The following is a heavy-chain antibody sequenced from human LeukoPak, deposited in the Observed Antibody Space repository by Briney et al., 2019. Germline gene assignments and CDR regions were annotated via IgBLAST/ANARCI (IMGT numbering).Heavy chain of an antibody. Sequence: GGSLRLSCAASGFTFSDYWMTWVRQAPGKGLEWVANIKQDGSEKYHVDSVKGRFTISRDTAKKSLSLQMNSLRAEDTAVYYCAREIRGYDNSGYYYVGGDYWGQGTLVTVSS. V-gene: IGHV3-7*01. D-gene: IGHD3-22*01. CDR1: GFTFSDYW. J-gene: IGHJ4*02. CDR3: AREIRGYDNSGYYYVGGDY. CDR2: IKQDGSEK.